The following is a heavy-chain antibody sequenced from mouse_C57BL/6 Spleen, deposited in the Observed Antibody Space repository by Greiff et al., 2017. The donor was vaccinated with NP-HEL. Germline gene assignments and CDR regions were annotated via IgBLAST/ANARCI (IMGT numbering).Heavy chain of an antibody. CDR2: INPSSGYT. CDR1: GYTFTSYT. Sequence: QVQLKESGAELARPGASVKMSCKASGYTFTSYTMHWVKQRPGQGLEWIGYINPSSGYTKYNQKFKDKATLTADKSSSTAYMQLSSLTSEDSAVYYCARGGLRTYAMDYWGQGTSVTVSS. CDR3: ARGGLRTYAMDY. V-gene: IGHV1-4*01. J-gene: IGHJ4*01. D-gene: IGHD2-4*01.